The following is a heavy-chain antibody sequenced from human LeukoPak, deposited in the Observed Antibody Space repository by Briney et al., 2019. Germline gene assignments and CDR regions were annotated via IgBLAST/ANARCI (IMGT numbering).Heavy chain of an antibody. CDR1: GYTFTGYY. D-gene: IGHD6-13*01. CDR3: ARRRIAAAGSDSYYYGMDV. Sequence: ASVTVSCTASGYTFTGYYMHWVRQAPGQGLEWMGWINPNSGGTNYAQKFQGRVTMTRDTSISTAYMELSRLRSDDTAVYYCARRRIAAAGSDSYYYGMDVWGQGTTVTVSS. CDR2: INPNSGGT. J-gene: IGHJ6*02. V-gene: IGHV1-2*02.